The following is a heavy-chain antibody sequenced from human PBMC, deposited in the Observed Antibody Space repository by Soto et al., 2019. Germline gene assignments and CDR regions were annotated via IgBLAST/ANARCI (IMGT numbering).Heavy chain of an antibody. J-gene: IGHJ4*02. CDR2: IYYSGST. Sequence: SVTMCLTSTVSGGKISSYYWSWIRKQPGKGLEWIGYIYYSGSTNYNPSLKSRVTISVDTSKNQFSLKLSSVTAADTAVYYCARGPEVVAATHFDYWGQGTLVTVSS. CDR1: GGKISSYY. V-gene: IGHV4-59*01. CDR3: ARGPEVVAATHFDY. D-gene: IGHD2-15*01.